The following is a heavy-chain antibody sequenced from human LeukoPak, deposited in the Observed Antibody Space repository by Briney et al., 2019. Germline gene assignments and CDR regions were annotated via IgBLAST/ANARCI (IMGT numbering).Heavy chain of an antibody. J-gene: IGHJ4*02. CDR1: GFTFSSYS. V-gene: IGHV3-21*01. Sequence: GGSLRLSCAASGFTFSSYSMNWVRQAPGKGLEWVSSISSSSSYIYYADSVKGRFTISRDNAKNSLYLQMNSLRAEDTAVYYCARDGYYYDSSGYYYDYFDYWGQGTLVTVSS. CDR2: ISSSSSYI. D-gene: IGHD3-22*01. CDR3: ARDGYYYDSSGYYYDYFDY.